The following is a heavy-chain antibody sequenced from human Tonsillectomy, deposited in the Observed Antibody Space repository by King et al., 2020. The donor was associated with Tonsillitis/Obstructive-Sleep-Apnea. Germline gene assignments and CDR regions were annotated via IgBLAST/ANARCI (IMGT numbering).Heavy chain of an antibody. CDR3: ARGFLEWLPLDY. V-gene: IGHV3-21*01. CDR1: GFTFSSYS. CDR2: ISSSSTYI. Sequence: VQLVESGGGLVKPGGSLRLSCAASGFTFSSYSMNWVRQAPGKGLEWVSSISSSSTYIYYADSVRGRLTISRDNAKNSLYLQMNSLRAEDTAVYYCARGFLEWLPLDYWGQGTLVTVSS. J-gene: IGHJ4*02. D-gene: IGHD3-3*01.